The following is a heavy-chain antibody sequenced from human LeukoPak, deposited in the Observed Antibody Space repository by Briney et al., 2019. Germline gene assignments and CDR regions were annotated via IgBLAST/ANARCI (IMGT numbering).Heavy chain of an antibody. CDR3: ARDGYDYVWGSYRYPDY. J-gene: IGHJ4*02. V-gene: IGHV1-18*01. CDR1: GYSFTSYG. D-gene: IGHD3-16*02. CDR2: ISANDGNT. Sequence: ASVKVSCKASGYSFTSYGISWVRQAPGQGLEWLGWISANDGNTDYAQKFQGRVTMTTDTSTSTAYMELRSLRSDDTAVYYCARDGYDYVWGSYRYPDYWGQGTLVTVSS.